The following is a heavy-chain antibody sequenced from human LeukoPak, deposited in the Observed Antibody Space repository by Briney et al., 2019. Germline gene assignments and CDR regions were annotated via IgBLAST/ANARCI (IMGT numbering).Heavy chain of an antibody. CDR2: INSDGSST. J-gene: IGHJ5*02. V-gene: IGHV3-74*01. CDR3: ARDRGGSSWNNWFDP. Sequence: GGSLRLSCAASGFTFSSYWMHWVRQAPGKGLVWVSRINSDGSSTSYADSVKGRFTISRDNAKNTLYLQMNSLRAEDTAVYYCARDRGGSSWNNWFDPWGQETLVTVSS. CDR1: GFTFSSYW. D-gene: IGHD6-13*01.